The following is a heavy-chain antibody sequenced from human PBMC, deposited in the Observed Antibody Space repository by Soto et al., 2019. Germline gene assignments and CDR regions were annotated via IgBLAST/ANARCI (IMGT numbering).Heavy chain of an antibody. Sequence: GGSLRLSCAASGFTFSSYSMNWVRQAPGKGLEWVSSISSSSSYIYYADSVKGRFTISRDNAKNSLYLQMSSLRAEDTAVYYCARDVSMVRGVIVYWGQGTLVTVSS. CDR2: ISSSSSYI. V-gene: IGHV3-21*01. D-gene: IGHD3-10*01. CDR1: GFTFSSYS. CDR3: ARDVSMVRGVIVY. J-gene: IGHJ4*02.